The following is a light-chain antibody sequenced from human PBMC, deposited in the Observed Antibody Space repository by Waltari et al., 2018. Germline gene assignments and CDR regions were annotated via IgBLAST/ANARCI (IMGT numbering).Light chain of an antibody. V-gene: IGKV4-1*01. Sequence: DIVMTQSPDSLAVSLGERATINCKSSQSVLYRSYNNNYLAWYQPKPGQPPKLLIYWASTRESGVPGRFSGSGSGTDFTLTISSLQAEDVAVYFCQQFYSTPPTFGQGTKLEIK. CDR1: QSVLYRSYNNNY. J-gene: IGKJ1*01. CDR2: WAS. CDR3: QQFYSTPPT.